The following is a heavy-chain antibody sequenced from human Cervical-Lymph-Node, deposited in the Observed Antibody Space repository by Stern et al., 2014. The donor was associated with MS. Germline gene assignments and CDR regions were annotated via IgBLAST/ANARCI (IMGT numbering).Heavy chain of an antibody. CDR3: ARVYSSGWSVDY. J-gene: IGHJ4*02. CDR2: IYYSGST. CDR1: GGSVSSGSYY. Sequence: QVQLQESGPGLVKPSETLSLTCTVSGGSVSSGSYYWNWIRQPPGKGLEWIGYIYYSGSTNYNPSLKSRVTISVDTSKNQFSLKLSSVTAADTAVYYCARVYSSGWSVDYWCQGTLVTVSS. D-gene: IGHD6-19*01. V-gene: IGHV4-61*01.